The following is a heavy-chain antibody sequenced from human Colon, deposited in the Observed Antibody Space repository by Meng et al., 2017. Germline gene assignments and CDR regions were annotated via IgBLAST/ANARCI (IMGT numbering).Heavy chain of an antibody. CDR2: VYHSGST. CDR1: GDSIRSSNW. J-gene: IGHJ4*02. Sequence: VQLQDSGPVLLKPSGTVSLTCAVSGDSIRSSNWWSWVRQPPGRGLEWIGEVYHSGSTNYNPSLKNRVTMTVDKSKNEFSLTLSSVTAADTVFYYCARVIYASGNMAHLDYWGPGTLVTVFS. V-gene: IGHV4-4*02. CDR3: ARVIYASGNMAHLDY. D-gene: IGHD2/OR15-2a*01.